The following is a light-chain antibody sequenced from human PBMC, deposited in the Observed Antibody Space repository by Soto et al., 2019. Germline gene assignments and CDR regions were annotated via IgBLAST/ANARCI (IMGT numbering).Light chain of an antibody. J-gene: IGKJ1*01. V-gene: IGKV3-20*01. CDR3: QQYGSSRT. CDR1: ESVSSRF. CDR2: GAS. Sequence: EIVLTQSPGTLSLSPGERATLSCRASESVSSRFLAWYQQKPGQAPRLLIYGASSRATGIPDRVSGSGSGIDFTLTISRLEPEDFAVYYCQQYGSSRTFGQGTKVEMK.